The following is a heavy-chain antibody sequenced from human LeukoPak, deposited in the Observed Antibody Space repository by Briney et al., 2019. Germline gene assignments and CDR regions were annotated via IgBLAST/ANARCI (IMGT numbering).Heavy chain of an antibody. CDR2: IKEDGNEK. D-gene: IGHD2-15*01. CDR1: GFTFSTYW. CDR3: ARGSGGSAADWFDS. V-gene: IGHV3-7*01. Sequence: PGGSLRLSCAASGFTFSTYWMNWVRQAPGKGLEWVANIKEDGNEKYNVDSVRGRFTISRDNAKNSLYLQMSSLRAEDTAVYSCARGSGGSAADWFDSWGQGTLLTVAS. J-gene: IGHJ5*01.